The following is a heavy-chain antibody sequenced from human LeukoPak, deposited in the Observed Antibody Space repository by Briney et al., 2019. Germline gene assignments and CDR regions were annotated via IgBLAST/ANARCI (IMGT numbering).Heavy chain of an antibody. CDR2: IRYDGSNK. CDR3: AKDGVAGKIMYYFDY. D-gene: IGHD6-19*01. CDR1: GFTFSSYS. V-gene: IGHV3-30*02. Sequence: GGSLRLSCAASGFTFSSYSMNWVRQAPGKGLEWAAFIRYDGSNKYYADSVKGRFTISGDNSKNTLYLQMNSLRAEDTAVYYCAKDGVAGKIMYYFDYWGQGTLVTVSS. J-gene: IGHJ4*02.